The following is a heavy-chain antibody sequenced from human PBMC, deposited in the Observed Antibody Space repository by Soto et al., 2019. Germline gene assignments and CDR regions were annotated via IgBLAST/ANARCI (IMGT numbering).Heavy chain of an antibody. Sequence: PSETLSLTCAVSGGSISSGGYSWSWIRQPPGKGLEWIGYIYHSGSTYYNPSLKSRVTISVDRSKNQFSLKLSSVTAADMAVYYCARHSPPFFYGSGPWDVWGQGTTVTVSS. V-gene: IGHV4-30-2*01. CDR3: ARHSPPFFYGSGPWDV. D-gene: IGHD3-10*01. CDR1: GGSISSGGYS. J-gene: IGHJ6*02. CDR2: IYHSGST.